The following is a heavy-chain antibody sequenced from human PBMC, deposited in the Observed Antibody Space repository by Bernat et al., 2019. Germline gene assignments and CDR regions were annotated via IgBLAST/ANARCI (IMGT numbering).Heavy chain of an antibody. V-gene: IGHV5-10-1*03. D-gene: IGHD2-2*01. J-gene: IGHJ6*02. CDR1: GYSFISYW. CDR2: IDPSDSYT. CDR3: ARGKVPAANFYYGMDV. Sequence: EVQLVQSGAEVKKPGESLRISCKGSGYSFISYWISWVRQMPGKGLGWMGRIDPSDSYTNYSPSFQGHVTISADKSISTAYLQWSSLKASDTAMYYCARGKVPAANFYYGMDVWGQGTTVTVSS.